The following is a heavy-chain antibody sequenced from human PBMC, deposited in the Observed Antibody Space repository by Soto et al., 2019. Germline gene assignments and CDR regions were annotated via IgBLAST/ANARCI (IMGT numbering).Heavy chain of an antibody. CDR3: ARRGSGSSYDY. V-gene: IGHV3-23*01. CDR1: GFTFSSCA. J-gene: IGHJ4*02. CDR2: ISGSGGST. D-gene: IGHD1-26*01. Sequence: EVQLLESGGGLVQPGGSLRLSCAASGFTFSSCAMRWVRQAPVKGLEWVSAISGSGGSTYYADSVKGRFTISRDNSKNTLYLQMNSLRAEDTAVYYCARRGSGSSYDYWGQGTLVTLSS.